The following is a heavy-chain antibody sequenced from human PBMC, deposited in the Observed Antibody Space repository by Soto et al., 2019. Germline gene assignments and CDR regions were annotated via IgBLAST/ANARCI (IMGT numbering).Heavy chain of an antibody. D-gene: IGHD2-15*01. CDR3: ARGGGVVVAATACDY. CDR2: INHSGST. CDR1: GGSFSGYY. Sequence: QVQLQQWGAGLLKPSETLSLTCAVYGGSFSGYYWSWIRQPPGKGLEWIGEINHSGSTNYNPSLKSRVTISVDTSKNQFSLKLSSETAADTAVYYCARGGGVVVAATACDYWGQGTLVTVSS. J-gene: IGHJ4*02. V-gene: IGHV4-34*01.